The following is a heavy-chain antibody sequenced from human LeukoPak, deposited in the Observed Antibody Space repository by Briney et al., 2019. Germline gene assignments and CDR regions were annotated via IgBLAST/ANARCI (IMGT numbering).Heavy chain of an antibody. CDR2: IYHSGST. D-gene: IGHD5-18*01. Sequence: KPSETLSLTCAVSGYSISSGYYWGWIRQPPGKGLEWFGSIYHSGSTYYNPSLKSRVTISVDTSKNQFSLKLSSVTAADTAVYYCARQGYSYGTRRQFDYWGQGTLVTVSS. CDR1: GYSISSGYY. V-gene: IGHV4-38-2*01. CDR3: ARQGYSYGTRRQFDY. J-gene: IGHJ4*02.